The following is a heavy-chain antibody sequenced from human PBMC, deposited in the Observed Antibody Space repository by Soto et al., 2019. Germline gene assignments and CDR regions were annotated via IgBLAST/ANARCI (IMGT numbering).Heavy chain of an antibody. CDR3: ARRKTRPEAFDY. V-gene: IGHV4-59*08. CDR1: GGSISSYY. CDR2: VYSSGST. J-gene: IGHJ4*02. Sequence: LSLTCTVSGGSISSYYWTWMRQPPGKGLEWIGYVYSSGSTKYNPSLRSRVTISLDTSKSQFSLKLNSVTAADTAVYYCARRKTRPEAFDYWGQGTLVTV.